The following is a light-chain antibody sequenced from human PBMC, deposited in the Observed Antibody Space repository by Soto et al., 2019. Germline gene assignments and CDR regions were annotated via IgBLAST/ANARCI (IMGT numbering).Light chain of an antibody. CDR2: GNT. CDR3: QSYDSSLSGYV. V-gene: IGLV1-40*01. J-gene: IGLJ1*01. Sequence: QSVLTQPPSVSGAPGQRVTISCTGSSSNIGAGYDVSWYQQLPGTAPKFLIYGNTDRPSGVPDRFSGSKSGTSASLAITGLQAEGEADYYCQSYDSSLSGYVFGTGTKVTVL. CDR1: SSNIGAGYD.